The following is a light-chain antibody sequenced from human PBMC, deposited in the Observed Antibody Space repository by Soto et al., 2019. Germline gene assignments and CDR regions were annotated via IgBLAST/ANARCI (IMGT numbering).Light chain of an antibody. V-gene: IGKV1-27*01. CDR2: AAS. CDR3: QKYNSAPYT. CDR1: QDIAIY. Sequence: TQSPSSLSASVGDRVTITCRASQDIAIYLAWYQQKPGEAPKLLIYAASTLYGGVPSRFSGSGSGTDFALTITSLQAEDVATYYCQKYNSAPYTFGPGTKVDIK. J-gene: IGKJ3*01.